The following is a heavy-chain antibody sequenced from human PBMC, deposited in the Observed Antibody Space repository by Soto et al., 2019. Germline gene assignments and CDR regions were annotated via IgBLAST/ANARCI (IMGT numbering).Heavy chain of an antibody. CDR1: GYSFTSYW. J-gene: IGHJ3*02. CDR3: ASAIAARGYDAFDI. V-gene: IGHV5-10-1*01. CDR2: IDPSDSYT. D-gene: IGHD6-13*01. Sequence: GESLKISCKGSGYSFTSYWISWVRQMPGKGLEWMGRIDPSDSYTNYSPSFQGHVTISADKSISTAYLQWSSLKASDTALYYCASAIAARGYDAFDIWGQGTMVTVSS.